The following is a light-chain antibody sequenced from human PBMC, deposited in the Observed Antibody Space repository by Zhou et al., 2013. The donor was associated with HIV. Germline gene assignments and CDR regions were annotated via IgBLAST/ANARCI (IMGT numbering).Light chain of an antibody. V-gene: IGKV1-5*03. J-gene: IGKJ5*01. CDR2: KAS. CDR1: QSVNNW. CDR3: QQYSSQPIT. Sequence: IQMTQSPSAMSASIGDRVTITCRASQSVNNWLAWYQQRPGKAPKLLIYKASVLQGGVPSRFSGSGSGTEFTLTISSLQPDDYATYYCQQYSSQPITFGQGTRLEI.